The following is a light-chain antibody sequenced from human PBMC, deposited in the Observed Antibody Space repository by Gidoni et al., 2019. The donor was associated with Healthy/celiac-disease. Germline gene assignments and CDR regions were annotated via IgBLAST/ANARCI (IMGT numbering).Light chain of an antibody. CDR1: QSVSSN. V-gene: IGKV3-15*01. CDR3: QQYNSWPRT. J-gene: IGKJ1*01. Sequence: EIVLTPSSATLSVSPGERATFSCRASQSVSSNLAWYQQKPGQAPRLLIYGASNRATGIPARFSGSGSGTEYTLTISSLQSEDFAVYYCQQYNSWPRTFGEGTKVEIK. CDR2: GAS.